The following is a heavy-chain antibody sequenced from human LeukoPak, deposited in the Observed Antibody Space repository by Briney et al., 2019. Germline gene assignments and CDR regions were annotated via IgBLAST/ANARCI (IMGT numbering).Heavy chain of an antibody. Sequence: PSETLSLTCAVYGGSFSGYYWSWIRKPPGKGLDWIGEINHSGSTNYNPSLKSRVTISVDTSKNQFSLKLSSVTAADTAVYYCARGFLYDFWSGYPKRHNWFDPWGQGTLVTVSS. J-gene: IGHJ5*02. CDR3: ARGFLYDFWSGYPKRHNWFDP. CDR2: INHSGST. D-gene: IGHD3-3*01. V-gene: IGHV4-34*01. CDR1: GGSFSGYY.